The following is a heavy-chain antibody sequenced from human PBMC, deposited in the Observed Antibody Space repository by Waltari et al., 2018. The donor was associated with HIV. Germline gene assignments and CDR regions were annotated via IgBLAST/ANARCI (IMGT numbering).Heavy chain of an antibody. Sequence: EVQLVESGGGWVQPGGSLRLSCVASGFTFTSYYMSWVHQAPGEGLEWVANINQDGTKKFYVDSVKGRFTISRDNAKNSVYLQINSLRAEDSAIYYCARDLWPEDFWGQGTLVTVSS. V-gene: IGHV3-7*01. CDR2: INQDGTKK. J-gene: IGHJ4*02. D-gene: IGHD2-21*01. CDR1: GFTFTSYY. CDR3: ARDLWPEDF.